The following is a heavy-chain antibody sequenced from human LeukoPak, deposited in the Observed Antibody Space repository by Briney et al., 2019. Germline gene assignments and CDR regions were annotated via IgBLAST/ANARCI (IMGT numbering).Heavy chain of an antibody. CDR2: IYYSGST. V-gene: IGHV4-31*03. CDR1: GGSISSGGYY. D-gene: IGHD6-19*01. J-gene: IGHJ5*02. Sequence: SETLSLTCTVSGGSISSGGYYWSWIRQHPGKGLEWIGYIYYSGSTYYNPSLKSRVTISVDTSKNQFSLQLSSVTAADTAVYYCARLTDSGGIDPWGQGTLVTVSS. CDR3: ARLTDSGGIDP.